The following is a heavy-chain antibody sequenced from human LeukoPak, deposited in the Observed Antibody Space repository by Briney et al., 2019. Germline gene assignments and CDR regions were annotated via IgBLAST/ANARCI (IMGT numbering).Heavy chain of an antibody. CDR1: GGSISSGGYY. D-gene: IGHD3-3*01. J-gene: IGHJ4*02. Sequence: SETLSLTCTVSGGSISSGGYYLSWIRQHPGTGLEWIVYIYYSGSTYYNPSLKSRVTISVDTSKNQFSLKLSSVTAADTAVYYCASGLRFLEWFWFDYWGQGTLVTVSS. CDR2: IYYSGST. CDR3: ASGLRFLEWFWFDY. V-gene: IGHV4-31*03.